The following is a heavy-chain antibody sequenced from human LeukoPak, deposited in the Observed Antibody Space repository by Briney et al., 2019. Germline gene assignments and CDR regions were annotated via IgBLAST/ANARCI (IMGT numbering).Heavy chain of an antibody. D-gene: IGHD6-13*01. J-gene: IGHJ4*02. Sequence: PSETLSLTCAVYGGSFSGYYWSWIRQPPGKGLEWLGEINHSGSTNYNPSLKSRVTISVDTSKNQFSLKLSSVTAADTAVYYCARGSSIAAAGTSYFDYWGQGTLVTVSS. CDR2: INHSGST. CDR3: ARGSSIAAAGTSYFDY. CDR1: GGSFSGYY. V-gene: IGHV4-34*01.